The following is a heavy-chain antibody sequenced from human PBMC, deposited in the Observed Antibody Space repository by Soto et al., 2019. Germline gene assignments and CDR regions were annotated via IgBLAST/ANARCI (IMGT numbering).Heavy chain of an antibody. CDR2: INPSGGST. D-gene: IGHD1-26*01. CDR1: GYTFTSYY. Sequence: ASVKVSCKASGYTFTSYYMHWVRQAPGQGLEWMGIINPSGGSTSYAQKFQGRVTMTRDTSTSTVYMELSSLRAEDTAVYYCAKDLAGANMGGAFDIWGQGTMVTVSS. J-gene: IGHJ3*02. CDR3: AKDLAGANMGGAFDI. V-gene: IGHV1-46*01.